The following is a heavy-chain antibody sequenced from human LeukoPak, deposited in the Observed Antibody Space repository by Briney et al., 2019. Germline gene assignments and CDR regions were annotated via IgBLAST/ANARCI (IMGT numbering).Heavy chain of an antibody. V-gene: IGHV3-23*01. CDR1: RFTFSSYG. D-gene: IGHD3-9*01. CDR2: ISGSGGSA. Sequence: GGSLRLSCAASRFTFSSYGMSWVRQAPGKGLEWVSAISGSGGSAYYADSVKGRFTISRDNSKNTLFLQMNSLRAEDTAVYYCAKVDDMDPYYYYVMDVWGQGTTVTVSS. J-gene: IGHJ6*02. CDR3: AKVDDMDPYYYYVMDV.